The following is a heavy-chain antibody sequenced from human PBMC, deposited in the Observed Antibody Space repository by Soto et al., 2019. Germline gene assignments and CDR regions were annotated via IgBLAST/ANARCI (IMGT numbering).Heavy chain of an antibody. CDR1: GFTFSSYW. Sequence: GGSLRLSCAASGFTFSSYWMHWVRQAPGKGLVWVSRINSDGSSTSYADSVKGRFTISRDNAKNTLYLQMNSLRAEDTAVYYCAREPAARAYYYYYGMDVWGQGTTVTVSS. CDR2: INSDGSST. CDR3: AREPAARAYYYYYGMDV. D-gene: IGHD6-6*01. V-gene: IGHV3-74*01. J-gene: IGHJ6*02.